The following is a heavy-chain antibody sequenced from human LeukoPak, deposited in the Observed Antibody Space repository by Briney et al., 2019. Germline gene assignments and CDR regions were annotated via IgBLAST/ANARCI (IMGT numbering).Heavy chain of an antibody. Sequence: SQTLSLTCTVSGGSISSGGYYWSWIRQPPGKGLEWIGYIYHSGSTYYNPSLKSRVTISVDRSKNQFSLKLSSVTAADTAVYYCARVVGYYDSSGPSYDAFDIWGQGTMVTVSS. D-gene: IGHD3-22*01. CDR3: ARVVGYYDSSGPSYDAFDI. J-gene: IGHJ3*02. CDR2: IYHSGST. V-gene: IGHV4-30-2*01. CDR1: GGSISSGGYY.